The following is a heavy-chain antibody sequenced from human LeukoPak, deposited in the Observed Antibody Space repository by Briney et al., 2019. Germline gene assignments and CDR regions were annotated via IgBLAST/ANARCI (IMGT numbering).Heavy chain of an antibody. D-gene: IGHD7-27*01. CDR2: FSNSGTN. V-gene: IGHV4-59*12. Sequence: SETLSLTCTDPVVSIIDYYWSWIRQPPGKGLEWIGYFSNSGTNNYNPSLKGRVTMSVDTSKNQFSTKLMYVTAADTAVYYGARESNWGDYWGQGTLVTVSS. CDR3: ARESNWGDY. J-gene: IGHJ4*02. CDR1: VVSIIDYY.